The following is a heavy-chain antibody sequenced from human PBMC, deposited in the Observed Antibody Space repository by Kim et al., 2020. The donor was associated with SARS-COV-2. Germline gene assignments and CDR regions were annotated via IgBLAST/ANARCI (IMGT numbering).Heavy chain of an antibody. CDR2: IRGYGGDT. CDR1: GFTFSSYA. J-gene: IGHJ4*02. D-gene: IGHD3-9*01. V-gene: IGHV3-23*01. Sequence: GGSLRLSCAASGFTFSSYAMSWVRQAPGQGLEWVSDIRGYGGDTYYADSVKGRFTISRENSKNTLYLQMNSLRAEDTALYYCVKGTGLTMTSSYFDHWGQGTLVTVSS. CDR3: VKGTGLTMTSSYFDH.